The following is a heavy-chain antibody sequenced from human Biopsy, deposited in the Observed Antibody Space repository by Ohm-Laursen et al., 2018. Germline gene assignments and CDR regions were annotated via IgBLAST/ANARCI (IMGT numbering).Heavy chain of an antibody. J-gene: IGHJ3*01. CDR2: IDPNSDET. V-gene: IGHV1-2*06. D-gene: IGHD4/OR15-4a*01. CDR1: GYTFTGHS. Sequence: ASVKVSCKASGYTFTGHSCHWVRQAPGQRLEGVGRIDPNSDETKYAQKFQGRIAMTTDTSITTAYLEVSSLTSADAAVYFCARASAYGVFDVWGQGTIVTVSS. CDR3: ARASAYGVFDV.